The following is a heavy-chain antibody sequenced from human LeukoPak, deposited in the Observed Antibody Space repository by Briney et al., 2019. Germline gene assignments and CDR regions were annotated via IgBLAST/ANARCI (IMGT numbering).Heavy chain of an antibody. CDR3: ARDYLVVPAAMWWFDP. Sequence: KSGGSLRLSCAASGFTFSSYSMNWVRQAPGKGLEWVSSISSSGSNIFYADSVKGRFTVSRDNAKNSLYLQMNSLRAEDTALYYCARDYLVVPAAMWWFDPRGQGTLVTVSS. CDR2: ISSSGSNI. CDR1: GFTFSSYS. J-gene: IGHJ5*02. V-gene: IGHV3-21*01. D-gene: IGHD2-2*01.